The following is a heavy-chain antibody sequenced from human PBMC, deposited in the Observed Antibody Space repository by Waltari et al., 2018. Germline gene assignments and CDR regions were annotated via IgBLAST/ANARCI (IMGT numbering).Heavy chain of an antibody. V-gene: IGHV3-33*05. D-gene: IGHD4-17*01. CDR2: ILYDGSKK. J-gene: IGHJ4*02. CDR3: ARDRDGDGYFDY. Sequence: QVQLVESGGGVVQPGRSLRLSCAASGFPFSTYGMSWVCQAPGKGLEWVAVILYDGSKKYYADPVKGRFTISRDNSKNTLYLQMNSLRAEDTAMYYCARDRDGDGYFDYWGQGTLVTVSS. CDR1: GFPFSTYG.